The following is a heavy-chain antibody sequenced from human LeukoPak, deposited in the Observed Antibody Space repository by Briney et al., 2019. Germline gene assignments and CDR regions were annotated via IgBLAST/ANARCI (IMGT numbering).Heavy chain of an antibody. CDR1: GFSFSAYW. V-gene: IGHV3-7*01. CDR2: INPAGSET. CDR3: ARDLRDGDYSLGMDV. J-gene: IGHJ6*02. Sequence: PGGSLRLSCAASGFSFSAYWMTWVRQAPGTGLEWVANINPAGSETYYVDPVKGRFSISRDNAKNLVYLQMNSLRAEDTAVYYCARDLRDGDYSLGMDVWGQGTTVTVSS. D-gene: IGHD4-17*01.